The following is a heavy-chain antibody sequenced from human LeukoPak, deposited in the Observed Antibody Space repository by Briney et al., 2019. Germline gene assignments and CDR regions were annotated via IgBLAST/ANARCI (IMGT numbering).Heavy chain of an antibody. CDR3: ASGGGKRVDY. D-gene: IGHD4-23*01. CDR2: IKQDGSEK. J-gene: IGHJ4*02. V-gene: IGHV3-7*02. CDR1: GFTFSTYW. Sequence: GGSLTLSCAASGFTFSTYWMSWVRQAPGKGLEWVANIKQDGSEKYYADSVKGRFTTSRDNAKNSLYLQMNSLRAEDTAVYYCASGGGKRVDYWGQGTLVTISS.